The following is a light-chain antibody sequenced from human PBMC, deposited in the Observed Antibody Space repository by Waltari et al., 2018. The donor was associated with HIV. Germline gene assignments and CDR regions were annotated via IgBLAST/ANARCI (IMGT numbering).Light chain of an antibody. Sequence: IQMTQSASSLSASVGDTVTLTGRASQSISSYLNWYQQKPGKAPKLLIYAASSLQSGVPSRFSGSGSGTDFTLTISSLQPEDFATYYCQQSYSTPITFGQGTRLEIK. CDR3: QQSYSTPIT. CDR1: QSISSY. J-gene: IGKJ5*01. V-gene: IGKV1-39*01. CDR2: AAS.